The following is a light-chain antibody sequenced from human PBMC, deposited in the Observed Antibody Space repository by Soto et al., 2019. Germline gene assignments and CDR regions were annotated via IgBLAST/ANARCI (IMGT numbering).Light chain of an antibody. CDR2: EES. Sequence: IHWTRWPSIDWASVGYGESIAFRRSQAVPNNMAWYQQKPGKPPKLLIYEESTLYSGVPSSYRGRQSRKPFTPTLPSPQPEDLATHYRQQVKTYPRTFGGGTKVDIK. CDR1: QAVPNN. V-gene: IGKV1-9*01. J-gene: IGKJ4*01. CDR3: QQVKTYPRT.